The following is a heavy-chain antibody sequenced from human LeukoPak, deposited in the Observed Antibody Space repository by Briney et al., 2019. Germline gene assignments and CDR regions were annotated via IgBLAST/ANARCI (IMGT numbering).Heavy chain of an antibody. CDR1: GFTFSSYS. CDR2: IYSGGGT. V-gene: IGHV3-66*01. Sequence: GGSLRLSCAASGFTFSSYSMNWVRQAPGKGLEWVSVIYSGGGTYYADSVKGRFTISRDNSKNTLYLQMNSLRAEDTAVYYCAKVAEVGATGYYYYMDVWGKGTTVTISS. J-gene: IGHJ6*03. D-gene: IGHD1-26*01. CDR3: AKVAEVGATGYYYYMDV.